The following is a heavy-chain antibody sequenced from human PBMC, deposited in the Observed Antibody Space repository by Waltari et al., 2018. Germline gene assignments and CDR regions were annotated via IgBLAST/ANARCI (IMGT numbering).Heavy chain of an antibody. J-gene: IGHJ2*01. CDR1: GGTFSSYA. D-gene: IGHD6-19*01. CDR2: IIPIFGKA. V-gene: IGHV1-69*04. Sequence: QVQLVQSGAEVKKPGSSVKVSCKASGGTFSSYAISWVRQAPGQGLEWMGRIIPIFGKANYEQKFQGRVTITAAKSTSTAYMELSSLRSEDTAVYYCAREVVAGPYPHWYFDLWGRGTLVTVSS. CDR3: AREVVAGPYPHWYFDL.